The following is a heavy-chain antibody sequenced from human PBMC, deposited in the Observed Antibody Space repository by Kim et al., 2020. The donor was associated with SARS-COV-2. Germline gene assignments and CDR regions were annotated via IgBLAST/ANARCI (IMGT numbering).Heavy chain of an antibody. Sequence: QGRVTITADKSTSTAYMELSSLRSEDTAVYYCARDQPPLLWFGESSGMDVWGQGTTVTVSS. J-gene: IGHJ6*02. D-gene: IGHD3-10*01. CDR3: ARDQPPLLWFGESSGMDV. V-gene: IGHV1-69*04.